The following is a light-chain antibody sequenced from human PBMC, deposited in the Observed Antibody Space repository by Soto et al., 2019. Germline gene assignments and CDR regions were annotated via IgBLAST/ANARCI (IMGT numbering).Light chain of an antibody. V-gene: IGLV2-8*01. CDR1: SSDVGGYNY. CDR2: EVS. J-gene: IGLJ1*01. Sequence: QSALTQPPPASGSPGQSVTISCTGTSSDVGGYNYVSWYQQHPGKAPKLMIYEVSKRPSGVPDRFSGSKSGNTASLTVSGLQAEDEADYYCNSYAGSNVYVFGTGTKVTVL. CDR3: NSYAGSNVYV.